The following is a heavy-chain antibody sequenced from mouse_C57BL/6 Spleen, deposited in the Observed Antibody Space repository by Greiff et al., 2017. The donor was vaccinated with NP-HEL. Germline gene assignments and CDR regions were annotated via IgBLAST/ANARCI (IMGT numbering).Heavy chain of an antibody. CDR3: ARQGLTGDWYFDV. V-gene: IGHV1-18*01. J-gene: IGHJ1*03. Sequence: EVQLQQSGPELVKPGASVKIPCKASGYTFTDYNMDWVKQSHGKSLEWIGDINPNNGGTIYNQKFKGKATLTVDKSSSTAYMELRSLTSEDTAVYYCARQGLTGDWYFDVWGTGTTVTVSS. CDR2: INPNNGGT. D-gene: IGHD4-1*01. CDR1: GYTFTDYN.